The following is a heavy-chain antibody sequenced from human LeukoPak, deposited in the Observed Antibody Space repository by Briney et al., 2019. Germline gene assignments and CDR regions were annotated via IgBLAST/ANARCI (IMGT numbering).Heavy chain of an antibody. Sequence: GGSLRLSCAGSGFTFSSYSMSWVRPAPGKGLEWVSGISGRGDNTYYADSVKGRFTISRDNSKNTLYVQVNSLGTEDTAAYYCAKGSYYDSSGSFYFDYWGQGTLVTVSS. CDR1: GFTFSSYS. D-gene: IGHD3-22*01. J-gene: IGHJ4*02. CDR2: ISGRGDNT. V-gene: IGHV3-23*01. CDR3: AKGSYYDSSGSFYFDY.